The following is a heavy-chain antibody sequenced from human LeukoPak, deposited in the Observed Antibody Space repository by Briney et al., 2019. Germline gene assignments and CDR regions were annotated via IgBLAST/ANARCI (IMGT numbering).Heavy chain of an antibody. CDR1: GFIFSSHG. V-gene: IGHV3-23*01. CDR3: AELGITMIGGV. J-gene: IGHJ6*04. CDR2: VSPSGDIT. D-gene: IGHD3-10*02. Sequence: GGTLRLSCAASGFIFSSHGMNWVCQAPGKGLEWVSGVSPSGDITYYADSVKGRFTISRDNSKNRVYLQMNSLRAEDTAVYYCAELGITMIGGVWGKGTTVTISS.